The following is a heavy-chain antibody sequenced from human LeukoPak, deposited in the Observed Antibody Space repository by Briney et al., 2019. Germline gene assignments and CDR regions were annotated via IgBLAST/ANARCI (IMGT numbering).Heavy chain of an antibody. Sequence: GGSLRLSCAASGFTFDDYGMTWVRQAPGKGLEWVSGINWNGGSTTYADSVKGRFTISRDNARSSLHLQMNSLRAEDTALYYCARDGQVTGFDYWGQGSLVTVSS. D-gene: IGHD3-9*01. CDR2: INWNGGST. J-gene: IGHJ4*02. CDR1: GFTFDDYG. V-gene: IGHV3-20*04. CDR3: ARDGQVTGFDY.